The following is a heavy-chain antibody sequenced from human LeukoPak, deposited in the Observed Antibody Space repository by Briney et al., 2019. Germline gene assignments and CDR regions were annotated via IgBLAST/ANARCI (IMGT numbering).Heavy chain of an antibody. Sequence: SETLSLTCSVSGGSLGSHYWSWIRQSPGKGLEWIRSIYYSGTTTYNPSLSNGVSISIDSSNNRFSLKLSSVTAADTAVYYCARVRPSSGYYFYYFDYWGQGTLVTVSS. CDR3: ARVRPSSGYYFYYFDY. V-gene: IGHV4-59*11. CDR1: GGSLGSHY. J-gene: IGHJ4*02. D-gene: IGHD3-22*01. CDR2: IYYSGTT.